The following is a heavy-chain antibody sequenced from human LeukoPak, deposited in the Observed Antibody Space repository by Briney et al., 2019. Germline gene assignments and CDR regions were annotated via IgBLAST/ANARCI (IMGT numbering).Heavy chain of an antibody. V-gene: IGHV4-39*02. D-gene: IGHD3-3*01. CDR1: GGSISSSSYY. J-gene: IGHJ5*02. CDR3: ARDFWSGYSLDWFDP. CDR2: IYYSGST. Sequence: PSXXLSLTCTVSGGSISSSSYYWGWIRQPPGKGLEWIGRIYYSGSTYYNRALKSRFTITVETAKNQFSLKLSSVTAADTAVYYCARDFWSGYSLDWFDPWGQGTLVTVSS.